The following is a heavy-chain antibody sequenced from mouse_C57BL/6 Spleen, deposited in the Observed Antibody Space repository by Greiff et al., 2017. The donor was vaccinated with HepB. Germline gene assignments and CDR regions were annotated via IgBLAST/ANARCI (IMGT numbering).Heavy chain of an antibody. J-gene: IGHJ4*01. V-gene: IGHV5-17*01. CDR2: ISSGSSTI. CDR3: ARRYYGYPYYAMDY. D-gene: IGHD2-2*01. CDR1: GFTFSDYG. Sequence: VQLKESGGGLVKPGGSLKLSCAASGFTFSDYGMHWVRQAPEKGLEWVAYISSGSSTIYYADTVKGRFTISRDNAKNTLFLQMTSLRSEDTAMYYCARRYYGYPYYAMDYWGQGTSVTVSS.